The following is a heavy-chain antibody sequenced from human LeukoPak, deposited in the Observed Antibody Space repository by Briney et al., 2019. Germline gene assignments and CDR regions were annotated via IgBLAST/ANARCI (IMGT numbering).Heavy chain of an antibody. D-gene: IGHD2-2*01. V-gene: IGHV4-34*01. CDR2: INQSGVT. Sequence: PSETLSLTCAVSGGSFSGYYWSWIRQAPGKGLEWIGEINQSGVTDYNPSLKSRVTISLGTSTTQFSLRLSSVTAADTAVYYCARGPPQDYCITTNCYFVFDSWGQGTLVTVSS. J-gene: IGHJ4*02. CDR3: ARGPPQDYCITTNCYFVFDS. CDR1: GGSFSGYY.